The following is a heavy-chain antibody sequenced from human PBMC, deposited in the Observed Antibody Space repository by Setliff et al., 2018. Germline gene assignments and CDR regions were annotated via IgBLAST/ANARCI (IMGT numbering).Heavy chain of an antibody. J-gene: IGHJ6*03. CDR3: ARDRSTVIRGVTSFFYYYMDV. CDR2: VSRSDTA. V-gene: IGHV4-59*11. CDR1: ADSMSGHH. Sequence: PSETLSLTCIASADSMSGHHWSWIRQFPGKGLEWIGYVSRSDTAKYNPSLESRAAISVDSSKNQFSLKLRSVTAADTAVYYCARDRSTVIRGVTSFFYYYMDVWGGGTTVTVSS. D-gene: IGHD3-10*01.